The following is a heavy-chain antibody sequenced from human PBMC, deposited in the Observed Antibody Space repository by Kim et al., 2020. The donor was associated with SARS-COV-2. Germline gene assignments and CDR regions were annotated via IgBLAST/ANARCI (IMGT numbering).Heavy chain of an antibody. J-gene: IGHJ4*02. CDR1: GFSFGTFD. Sequence: GGSLRLSCVASGFSFGTFDMSWVRQAPGKGLKWVSVIKRPDDSAYYAESVKGRFTVSRDSARNTLYLQKNSRRVDDTAVYYGVKGAWLDYWGPGTLVTGS. D-gene: IGHD5-12*01. CDR3: VKGAWLDY. CDR2: IKRPDDSA. V-gene: IGHV3-23*01.